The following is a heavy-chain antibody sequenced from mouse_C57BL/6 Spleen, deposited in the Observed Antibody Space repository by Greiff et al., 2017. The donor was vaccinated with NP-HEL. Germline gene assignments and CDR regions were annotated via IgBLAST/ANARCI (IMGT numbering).Heavy chain of an antibody. CDR3: ARGAFYYGSSSPSWYFDV. D-gene: IGHD1-1*01. V-gene: IGHV5-17*01. J-gene: IGHJ1*03. CDR2: ISSGSSTI. Sequence: EVQLVESGGGLVKPGGSLKLSCAASGFTFSDYGMHWVRQAPEKGLEWVAYISSGSSTIYYADTVKGRFPISRDNAKNTLFLQMTSLRSEDTAMYYCARGAFYYGSSSPSWYFDVWGTGTTVTVSS. CDR1: GFTFSDYG.